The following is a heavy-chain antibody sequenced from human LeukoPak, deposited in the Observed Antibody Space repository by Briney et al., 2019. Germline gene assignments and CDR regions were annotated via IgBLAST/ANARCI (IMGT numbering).Heavy chain of an antibody. J-gene: IGHJ4*02. Sequence: PGRSLRLSCAASGFTFSSYSMHWAGQDPGKGLEWAAVISYDGSNKYYADSVKGRFTISRDNSKNTLYLQMNSLRAEDTAVYYCARADYDILTGLSDYWGQGTLVTVSS. V-gene: IGHV3-30-3*01. CDR1: GFTFSSYS. CDR2: ISYDGSNK. CDR3: ARADYDILTGLSDY. D-gene: IGHD3-9*01.